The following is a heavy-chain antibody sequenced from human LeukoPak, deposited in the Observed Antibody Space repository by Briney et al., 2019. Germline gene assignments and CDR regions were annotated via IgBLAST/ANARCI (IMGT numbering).Heavy chain of an antibody. V-gene: IGHV7-4-1*02. CDR2: INTNTGNP. D-gene: IGHD6-19*01. CDR1: GYTFTSYA. J-gene: IGHJ5*02. CDR3: ARDRAPLFYSSTNWFDP. Sequence: ASVKVSCKASGYTFTSYAMNWVRQAPGQGLEWMGWINTNTGNPTYAQGFTGRFVFSLDTSVSTAYLQISSLKAEDTAVYYCARDRAPLFYSSTNWFDPWGQGTLVTVSS.